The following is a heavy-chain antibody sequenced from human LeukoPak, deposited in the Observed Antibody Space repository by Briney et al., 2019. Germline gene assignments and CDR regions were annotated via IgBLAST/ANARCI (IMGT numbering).Heavy chain of an antibody. D-gene: IGHD3-22*01. CDR1: GYTFTSYG. Sequence: ASVKVSCKASGYTFTSYGIIWVRQAPGQGLEWMGWISAYNGNTNYAQKLQGRVTMTTDTSTSTAYMELRSLRSDDTAVYYCARVRYYYDSSGYPPDYWGPGTLVTVSS. V-gene: IGHV1-18*01. CDR2: ISAYNGNT. CDR3: ARVRYYYDSSGYPPDY. J-gene: IGHJ4*02.